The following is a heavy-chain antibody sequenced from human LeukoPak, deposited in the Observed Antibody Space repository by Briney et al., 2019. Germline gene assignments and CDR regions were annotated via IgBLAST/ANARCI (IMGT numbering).Heavy chain of an antibody. CDR2: SNGSGGIT. CDR3: AKGGTESYHYYGMDV. V-gene: IGHV3-23*01. J-gene: IGHJ6*02. Sequence: GSLRLSCEASRFTFSRYAMIWVRQAPGKGLEWVSGSNGSGGITSYADSVKGRFTISRDNSKNTLYLQMKSLRAEDTALYYCAKGGTESYHYYGMDVWGQGTTVTVSS. CDR1: RFTFSRYA. D-gene: IGHD1-26*01.